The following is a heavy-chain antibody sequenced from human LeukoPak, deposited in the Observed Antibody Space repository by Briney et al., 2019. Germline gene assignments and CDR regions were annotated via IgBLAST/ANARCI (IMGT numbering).Heavy chain of an antibody. CDR2: INPNSGGT. D-gene: IGHD1-26*01. V-gene: IGHV1-2*02. CDR1: GCTFSSYE. Sequence: ASVKVSCKASGCTFSSYEITWVRQPPGQGLEWMGWINPNSGGTNYAQKFQGRVTMTRNTSISTAYMELSRLRSDDTAVYYCARVWVGTTSLRDYWGQGTLVTVSS. CDR3: ARVWVGTTSLRDY. J-gene: IGHJ4*02.